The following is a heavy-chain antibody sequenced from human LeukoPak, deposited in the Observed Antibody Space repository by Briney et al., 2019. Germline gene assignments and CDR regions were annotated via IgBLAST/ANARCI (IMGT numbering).Heavy chain of an antibody. J-gene: IGHJ4*02. V-gene: IGHV3-49*03. CDR1: GFTFGDYA. Sequence: GGSLRLSCTASGFTFGDYAMSWFRQAPGKGLEWVGFIRSKAYGGTTEYAASVKGRFTISRDDSKSIAYLQMNSLKTEDTAVYYCTRYYYDSSGYKLIRIDYWGQGTLVTVSS. CDR2: IRSKAYGGTT. CDR3: TRYYYDSSGYKLIRIDY. D-gene: IGHD3-22*01.